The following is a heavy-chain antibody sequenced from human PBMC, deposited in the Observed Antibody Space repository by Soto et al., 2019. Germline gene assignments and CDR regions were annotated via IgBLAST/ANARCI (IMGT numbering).Heavy chain of an antibody. D-gene: IGHD1-7*01. CDR1: GGSISSYY. CDR3: ARGYNWNYPGWFDP. CDR2: IYYSGRT. Sequence: SETLSLTXTVSGGSISSYYWSWIRQPPGKGLEWIGYIYYSGRTNYNPSLKSRVTISVDTSKNQFSLKLSSVTAADTAVYYCARGYNWNYPGWFDPWGQGTLVTVSS. V-gene: IGHV4-59*01. J-gene: IGHJ5*02.